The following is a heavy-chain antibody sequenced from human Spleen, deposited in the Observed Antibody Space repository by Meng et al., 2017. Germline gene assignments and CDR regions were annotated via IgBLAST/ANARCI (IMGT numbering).Heavy chain of an antibody. CDR3: ARDLGGIFAY. V-gene: IGHV3-33*01. D-gene: IGHD6-13*01. J-gene: IGHJ4*02. Sequence: GESLKISCTASGFPFSNFGINWVRQAPGKGLEWVAIIWYDGSNKYYADSVEGRFTISRDNSKNTVYLQMNSLRAEDTAVYYCARDLGGIFAYWGQGALVTVSS. CDR2: IWYDGSNK. CDR1: GFPFSNFG.